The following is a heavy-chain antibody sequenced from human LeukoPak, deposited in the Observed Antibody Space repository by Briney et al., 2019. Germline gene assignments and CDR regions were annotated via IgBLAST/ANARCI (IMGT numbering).Heavy chain of an antibody. Sequence: SVKVSCKASGGTFSSYAISWVRQAPGQGLEWMGRIIPILGIANYAQKFQGRVTITADKSTSTAYTELSSLRSEDTAVYYCARDRRSGWYGKLDYWGQGTLVTVSS. V-gene: IGHV1-69*04. CDR2: IIPILGIA. CDR1: GGTFSSYA. J-gene: IGHJ4*02. CDR3: ARDRRSGWYGKLDY. D-gene: IGHD6-19*01.